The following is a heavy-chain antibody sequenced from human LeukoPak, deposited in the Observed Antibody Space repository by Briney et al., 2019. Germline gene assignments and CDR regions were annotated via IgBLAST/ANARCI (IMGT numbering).Heavy chain of an antibody. CDR1: GFTVSSNY. V-gene: IGHV3-66*01. D-gene: IGHD6-19*01. J-gene: IGHJ1*01. Sequence: GGSLRLSCAASGFTVSSNYMSWVRQAPGKGLEWVSVIYSGGSTYYADSVKGRFTISRDNSKNTLYLQMNSLRAEDTAVYCCARDSPKGYSSGWWDAHAEYFQHWGQGTLVTVSS. CDR3: ARDSPKGYSSGWWDAHAEYFQH. CDR2: IYSGGST.